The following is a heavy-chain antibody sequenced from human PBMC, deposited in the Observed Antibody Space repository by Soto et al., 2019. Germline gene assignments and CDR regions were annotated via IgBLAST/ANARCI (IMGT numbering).Heavy chain of an antibody. CDR3: ARTPYSGYAPLDY. CDR2: IIPIFDTA. CDR1: GGTFSSYA. V-gene: IGHV1-69*05. J-gene: IGHJ4*02. D-gene: IGHD3-22*01. Sequence: SVKVSCKASGGTFSSYAISWVRQAPGQGLEWMGGIIPIFDTANYAQKFQGRVTLTRDTSISTAYMEVSSLRSEDTAVYYCARTPYSGYAPLDYWGQGTLVTVSS.